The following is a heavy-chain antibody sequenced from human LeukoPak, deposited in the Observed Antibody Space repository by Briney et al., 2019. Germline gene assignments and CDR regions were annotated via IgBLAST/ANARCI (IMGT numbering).Heavy chain of an antibody. CDR2: ISSSSSYI. J-gene: IGHJ3*02. V-gene: IGHV3-21*01. D-gene: IGHD3-9*01. CDR3: ASILRYFDWSYTSDDAFDI. CDR1: GFTFSSYS. Sequence: GGSLRLSCAASGFTFSSYSMNWVRQAPGKGLEWVSSISSSSSYIYYADSVKGRFTISRDNAKNSLYLQMNSLRAEDTAVYYCASILRYFDWSYTSDDAFDIWGQGTMVTVSS.